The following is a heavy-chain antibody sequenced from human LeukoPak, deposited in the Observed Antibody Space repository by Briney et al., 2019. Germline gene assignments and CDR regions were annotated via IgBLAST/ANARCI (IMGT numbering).Heavy chain of an antibody. D-gene: IGHD2-8*01. CDR3: ARDLGYCTNGVCHTRFDY. CDR2: IIPIFGTA. CDR1: GGTFSSYA. V-gene: IGHV1-69*13. J-gene: IGHJ4*02. Sequence: SVKVSCKASGGTFSSYAISWVRQVPGQGLEWMGGIIPIFGTANYAQKFQGRVTITADESTSTAYMELSSLRSEDTAVYYCARDLGYCTNGVCHTRFDYWGQGTLVAVSS.